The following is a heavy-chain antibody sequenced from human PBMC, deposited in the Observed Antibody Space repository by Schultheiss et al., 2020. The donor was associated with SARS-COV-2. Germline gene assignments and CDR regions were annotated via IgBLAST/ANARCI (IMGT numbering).Heavy chain of an antibody. Sequence: GGSLRLSCAASGFPFSNYAMSWVRQAPGKGLEWVSVVGGDGGRTYYADAVKGRFTISRDNSQNTLYLQMNSLRAEDTAIYYCAKDFETSTIASRSISYAMDVWSQGTTVTVSS. CDR1: GFPFSNYA. D-gene: IGHD6-6*01. CDR3: AKDFETSTIASRSISYAMDV. V-gene: IGHV3-23*01. CDR2: VGGDGGRT. J-gene: IGHJ6*02.